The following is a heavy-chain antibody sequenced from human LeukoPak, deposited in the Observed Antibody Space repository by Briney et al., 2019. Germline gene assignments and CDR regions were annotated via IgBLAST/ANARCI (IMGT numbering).Heavy chain of an antibody. V-gene: IGHV4-4*07. J-gene: IGHJ4*02. CDR2: IYTTGDT. Sequence: SETLSLTCAVSGGSISTYYWSWIRQPAGRGLEWIGRIYTTGDTNYNPSLKSRVTMSVDTSKNQFSLKLSSVTAADTAMYYCARVTGYVIEDYFDYWGQGTLVTVSS. CDR3: ARVTGYVIEDYFDY. CDR1: GGSISTYY. D-gene: IGHD3-22*01.